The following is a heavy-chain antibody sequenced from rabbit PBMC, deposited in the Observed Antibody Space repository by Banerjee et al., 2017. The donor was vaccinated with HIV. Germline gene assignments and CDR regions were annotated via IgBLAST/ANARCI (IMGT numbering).Heavy chain of an antibody. D-gene: IGHD2-1*01. Sequence: QLKESGGGLVQPGGSLKLSCKASGFDFSSYYMSWVRRAPGKGLEWIGYIDPVFGSTDYASWVNGRFTISSHNAQNTLYLQLNSLTAADTATYFCARDRYSYDDYGDPISSTRLDLWGPGTLVTVS. CDR1: GFDFSSYY. V-gene: IGHV1S7*01. J-gene: IGHJ3*01. CDR3: ARDRYSYDDYGDPISSTRLDL. CDR2: IDPVFGST.